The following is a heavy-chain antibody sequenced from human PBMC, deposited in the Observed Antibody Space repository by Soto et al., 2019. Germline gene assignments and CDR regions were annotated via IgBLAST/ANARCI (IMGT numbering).Heavy chain of an antibody. Sequence: PSETLSLTCAVYGGSFSGYYWSWIRQPPGKGLEWIGEINHSGSTNYNPSLKSRVTISVDTSKNQFSLKLSSVTAADMAVYYCARRVWFGELFRETSTFDYWGQGTLVTVSS. D-gene: IGHD3-10*01. J-gene: IGHJ4*02. CDR1: GGSFSGYY. CDR2: INHSGST. CDR3: ARRVWFGELFRETSTFDY. V-gene: IGHV4-34*01.